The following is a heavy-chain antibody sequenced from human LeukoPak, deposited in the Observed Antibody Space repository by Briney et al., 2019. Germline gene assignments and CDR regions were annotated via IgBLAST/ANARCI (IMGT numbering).Heavy chain of an antibody. V-gene: IGHV4-31*03. Sequence: SETLSLTCTVSGGSISSGGYYWSWIRQHPGKGLEWIGYIYYSGSTYYNPSLKSRVTISVDTSKNQFSLKLSSVTAADTAVYYCARGRNYDILTLDSGPLDYWGQGTLVTVSS. CDR2: IYYSGST. CDR3: ARGRNYDILTLDSGPLDY. J-gene: IGHJ4*02. CDR1: GGSISSGGYY. D-gene: IGHD3-9*01.